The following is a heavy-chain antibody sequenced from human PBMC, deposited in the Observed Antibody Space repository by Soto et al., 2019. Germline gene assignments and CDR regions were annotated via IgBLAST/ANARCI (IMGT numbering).Heavy chain of an antibody. Sequence: GGSLRLSCAASGFTVSSNYMSWVRQAPGKGLEWVSVIYSGGSTYYADSVKGRFTISRDNSKNTLYLQMNSLRAEDTAVYYCARDATSIGGRYYLFDYWGQGTLVTVSS. CDR1: GFTVSSNY. J-gene: IGHJ4*02. D-gene: IGHD1-26*01. V-gene: IGHV3-53*01. CDR3: ARDATSIGGRYYLFDY. CDR2: IYSGGST.